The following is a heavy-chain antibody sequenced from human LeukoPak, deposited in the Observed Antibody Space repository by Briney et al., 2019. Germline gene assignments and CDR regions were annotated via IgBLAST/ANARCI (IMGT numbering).Heavy chain of an antibody. Sequence: ASVKVSCKASGYTFTSYGISWVRQAPGQGLEWMGWISAYNGNTNYAQELQGRVTMTTDTSTTTTYMELRSLRSDHTAVHYCARDLVIPPADWLPFDIWGQGTMVTVSA. CDR1: GYTFTSYG. CDR2: ISAYNGNT. J-gene: IGHJ3*02. V-gene: IGHV1-18*01. D-gene: IGHD3-9*01. CDR3: ARDLVIPPADWLPFDI.